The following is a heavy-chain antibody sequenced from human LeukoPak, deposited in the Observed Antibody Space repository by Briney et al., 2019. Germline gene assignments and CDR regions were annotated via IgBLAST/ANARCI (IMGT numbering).Heavy chain of an antibody. V-gene: IGHV3-23*01. CDR2: IGGGGEST. CDR3: AKVLSGSQDY. Sequence: GGSLRLSCAASGFTFSSYGMHWVRQAPGKGLEWVSTIGGGGESTYYADSVKGRFTISRDNSKNTVYLQMNSLRAEDTAVYYCAKVLSGSQDYWGQGTLVTVFS. CDR1: GFTFSSYG. J-gene: IGHJ4*02. D-gene: IGHD1-26*01.